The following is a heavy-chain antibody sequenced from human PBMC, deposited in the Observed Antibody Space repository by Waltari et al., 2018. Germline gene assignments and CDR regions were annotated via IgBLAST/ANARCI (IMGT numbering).Heavy chain of an antibody. CDR2: INHSGST. Sequence: QVQLQQWGAGLLKPSETLSLTCAVYGGSFSGYYWSWIRQPPGKGLEWIGEINHSGSTNYNPSLKSRVTISVDTSKNQFSLKLSSVTAADTAVYYCARGGGQMWTPLAARSYYYYGMDVWGQGTTVTVSS. CDR1: GGSFSGYY. J-gene: IGHJ6*02. D-gene: IGHD2-15*01. V-gene: IGHV4-34*01. CDR3: ARGGGQMWTPLAARSYYYYGMDV.